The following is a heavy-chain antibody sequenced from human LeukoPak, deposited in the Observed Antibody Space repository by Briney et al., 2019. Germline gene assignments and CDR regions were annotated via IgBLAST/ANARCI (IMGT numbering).Heavy chain of an antibody. CDR3: ARSVLTGYLDY. CDR2: IYHSGST. Sequence: SETLSLTCTVSGYSISSGYYWGWIRQPPGKGLEWIGSIYHSGSTYYNPSLKSRVTISVDTSKNQFSLKLSSVTAADTAVYYCARSVLTGYLDYWGQGTLVTVSS. CDR1: GYSISSGYY. V-gene: IGHV4-38-2*02. D-gene: IGHD3-9*01. J-gene: IGHJ4*02.